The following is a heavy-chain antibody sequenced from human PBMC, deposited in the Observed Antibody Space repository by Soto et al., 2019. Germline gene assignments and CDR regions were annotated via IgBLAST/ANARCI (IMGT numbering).Heavy chain of an antibody. CDR2: IYWDNDH. Sequence: QITLKESGPTLARPTQTLTLTCTFSGFSLSTNGVGVGWVRQPPGKALEWLALIYWDNDHRYNPSLRTRLTIXKXHSNDQVVLTMTTLDPADTAIYYCAREMYYSTYFDSWGQGTLVTVSS. V-gene: IGHV2-5*02. D-gene: IGHD3-10*01. J-gene: IGHJ4*02. CDR3: AREMYYSTYFDS. CDR1: GFSLSTNGVG.